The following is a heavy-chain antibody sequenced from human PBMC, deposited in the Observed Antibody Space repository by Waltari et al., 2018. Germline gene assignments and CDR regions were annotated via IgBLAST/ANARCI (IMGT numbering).Heavy chain of an antibody. D-gene: IGHD1-26*01. V-gene: IGHV3-7*01. CDR3: ARYVLLQDGHYFDS. CDR1: GLSFRDRG. J-gene: IGHJ4*02. CDR2: IKPDGSEP. Sequence: EVKLVESGGGLVQPGGYRTLSCAAAGLSFRDRGIGWVRQAPGKGLDWVANIKPDGSEPNYLGSLKGRFTISTDNAKDSVLLHVSSLRAEDTAVYYCARYVLLQDGHYFDSWGQGTLVTVSS.